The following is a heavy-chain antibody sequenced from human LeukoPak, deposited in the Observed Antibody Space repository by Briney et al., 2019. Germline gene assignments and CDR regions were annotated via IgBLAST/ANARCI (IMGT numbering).Heavy chain of an antibody. CDR3: ARDSRSYYASSGYYGTFDY. Sequence: SETLSLTCTVSGGSISTYYGSWIRQPPGKGLEWIGYIYYSGSTNYNPSLKSRVTISVDTSKNQFSLKLSSVTAADTAVYYCARDSRSYYASSGYYGTFDYWGQGTLVTVSS. CDR2: IYYSGST. J-gene: IGHJ4*02. V-gene: IGHV4-59*01. CDR1: GGSISTYY. D-gene: IGHD3-22*01.